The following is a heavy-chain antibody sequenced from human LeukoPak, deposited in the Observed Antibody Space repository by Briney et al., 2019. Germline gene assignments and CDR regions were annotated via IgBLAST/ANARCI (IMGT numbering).Heavy chain of an antibody. CDR3: ARSLCSSTSCPGTD. J-gene: IGHJ4*02. Sequence: GASVKGSCKASGYTFASYGISWVRHAPGQGLEWMGWISAYNGYTNYAQKFQGRVTMTTDTSTSTVYMELSRLRSDDTAVYYCARSLCSSTSCPGTDWGQGTLVTVSS. CDR2: ISAYNGYT. V-gene: IGHV1-18*01. CDR1: GYTFASYG. D-gene: IGHD2-2*01.